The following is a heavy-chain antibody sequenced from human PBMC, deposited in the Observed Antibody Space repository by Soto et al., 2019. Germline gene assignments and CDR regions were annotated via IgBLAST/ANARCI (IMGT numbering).Heavy chain of an antibody. CDR2: IRRKANSYTT. D-gene: IGHD6-19*01. CDR3: AMLGGWSGGSSGMDV. J-gene: IGHJ6*02. CDR1: GLIFSDYH. V-gene: IGHV3-72*01. Sequence: EVQLVESGGGLVQPGGSLRLSCAASGLIFSDYHMDWVRQAPGKGLEWVGRIRRKANSYTTEYAASVKGRFTISRDDSKNSLYLQMNSLKREDTAVYYCAMLGGWSGGSSGMDVWGQGTTVSVS.